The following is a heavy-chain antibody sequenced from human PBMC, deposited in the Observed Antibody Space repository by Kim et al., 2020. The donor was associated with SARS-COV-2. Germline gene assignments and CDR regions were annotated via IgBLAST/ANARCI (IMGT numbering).Heavy chain of an antibody. CDR2: IWYDGSNK. J-gene: IGHJ6*02. Sequence: GGSLRLSCAASGFTFSSYGMHWVRQAPGKGLEWVAVIWYDGSNKYYADSVKGRFTISRDNSKNTLYLQMNSLRAEDTAVYYCARRDQLNYGMDVWGQGTTVTVSS. D-gene: IGHD2-2*01. CDR1: GFTFSSYG. CDR3: ARRDQLNYGMDV. V-gene: IGHV3-33*01.